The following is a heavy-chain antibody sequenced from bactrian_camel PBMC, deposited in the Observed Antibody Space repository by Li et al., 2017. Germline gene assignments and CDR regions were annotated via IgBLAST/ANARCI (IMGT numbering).Heavy chain of an antibody. J-gene: IGHJ4*01. CDR2: IRSSGAA. CDR1: EDIFSHNC. D-gene: IGHD7*01. V-gene: IGHV3S53*01. Sequence: HVQLVESGGGSVEAGGSLRLSCAASEDIFSHNCAGWLRQLPGKERERVATIRSSGAATYADSVKGRFTISRDSAKRILYLQMINLEPEDTAMYFCAADMSPYAMCTYDYWGQGTQVTVSS. CDR3: AADMSPYAMCTYDY.